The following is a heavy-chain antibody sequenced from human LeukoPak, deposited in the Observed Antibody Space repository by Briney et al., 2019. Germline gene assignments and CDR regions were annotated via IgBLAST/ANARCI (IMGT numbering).Heavy chain of an antibody. D-gene: IGHD2-15*01. CDR3: ARGVRRGNIVVVVAATPGVFDY. J-gene: IGHJ4*02. CDR1: GFTFSSYA. CDR2: ISGSGGST. V-gene: IGHV3-23*01. Sequence: QAGGSLRLSCAASGFTFSSYAMSWVRQAPGKGLEWVSAISGSGGSTYYADSVKGRFTISRDNSKNTLYLQMNSLRAEDTAVYYCARGVRRGNIVVVVAATPGVFDYWGQGTLVTVSS.